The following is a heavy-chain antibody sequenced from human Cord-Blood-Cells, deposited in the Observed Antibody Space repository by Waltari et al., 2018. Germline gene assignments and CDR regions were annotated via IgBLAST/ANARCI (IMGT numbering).Heavy chain of an antibody. J-gene: IGHJ4*02. Sequence: QVQLVQSGAEVKKPGASVKVSCKVLGYTLTELSIHCVRPAPGKGLEWMGGFDPEDGETIYAQKFQGRVTMTEDTSTDTAYMELSSLRSEDTAVYYCATPTAYCGGDCYDYWGQGTLVTVSS. CDR2: FDPEDGET. CDR1: GYTLTELS. V-gene: IGHV1-24*01. D-gene: IGHD2-21*01. CDR3: ATPTAYCGGDCYDY.